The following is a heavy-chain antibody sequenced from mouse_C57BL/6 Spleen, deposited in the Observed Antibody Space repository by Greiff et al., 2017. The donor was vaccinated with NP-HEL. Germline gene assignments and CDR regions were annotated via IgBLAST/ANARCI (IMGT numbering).Heavy chain of an antibody. J-gene: IGHJ4*01. CDR2: ISSGGSYT. D-gene: IGHD2-10*02. CDR1: GFTFSSYG. CDR3: ARHRYGNRYYAMDY. Sequence: DVHLVESGGDLVKPGGSLKLSCAASGFTFSSYGMSWVRQTPDKRLEWVATISSGGSYTYYPDSVKGRFTISRDNAKNTLYLQMSSLKSEDTAMYYCARHRYGNRYYAMDYWGQGTSVTVSS. V-gene: IGHV5-6*01.